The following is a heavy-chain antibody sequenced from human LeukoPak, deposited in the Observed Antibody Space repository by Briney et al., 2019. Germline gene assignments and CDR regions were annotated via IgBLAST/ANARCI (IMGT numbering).Heavy chain of an antibody. CDR1: GGSISSYY. V-gene: IGHV4-4*07. Sequence: SETLSLTCTVSGGSISSYYWSWIRQPAGKGLEWIGRIYTSGSTNYNPSLKSRVTMSVDTSKNQFSLKLSSVTAADTAVYYCARLVSPPKAGYFDYWAREPWSPSPQ. J-gene: IGHJ4*02. D-gene: IGHD2-2*01. CDR2: IYTSGST. CDR3: ARLVSPPKAGYFDY.